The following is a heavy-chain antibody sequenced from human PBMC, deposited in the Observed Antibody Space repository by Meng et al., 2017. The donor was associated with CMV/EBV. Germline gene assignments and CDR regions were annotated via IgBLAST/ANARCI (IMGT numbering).Heavy chain of an antibody. J-gene: IGHJ6*02. CDR1: GVTFSSYA. D-gene: IGHD3-3*01. CDR2: IIPILGIA. Sequence: SVKVSCKASGVTFSSYAISWVRQAPGQGLEWMGGIIPILGIANYAQKFQGRVTITADKSTSTAYMELSSLRSEDTAVYYCARVPNITIWDYYYGMDVWGQGTTVTVSS. V-gene: IGHV1-69*10. CDR3: ARVPNITIWDYYYGMDV.